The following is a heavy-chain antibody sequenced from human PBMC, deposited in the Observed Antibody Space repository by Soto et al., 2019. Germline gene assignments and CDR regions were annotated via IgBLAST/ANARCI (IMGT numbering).Heavy chain of an antibody. CDR3: ARYACFSSGWSLARDYAMDV. D-gene: IGHD6-19*01. CDR2: IDPSDSYT. Sequence: GESLKISCKGSGYSFTNYWITWVRQMPGKGLEWMGRIDPSDSYTNYSPSFQGHVTISADKSISTAYLQWSSPKASDTAMYYCARYACFSSGWSLARDYAMDVWGQGTTFTVSS. J-gene: IGHJ6*02. V-gene: IGHV5-10-1*01. CDR1: GYSFTNYW.